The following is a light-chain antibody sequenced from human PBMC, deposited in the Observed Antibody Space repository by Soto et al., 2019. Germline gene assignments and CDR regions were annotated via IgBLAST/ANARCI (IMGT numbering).Light chain of an antibody. CDR1: QAVNTR. Sequence: EIVLTQSPATLSSFPGDRVTLSCRASQAVNTRLAWYQHRPGQAPRLLIYLASNRAAGVPARFSGSGSGTDFTLTISDVEPEDFATYYCQQYYSYPLTFGGGTKVEIK. CDR2: LAS. V-gene: IGKV3D-11*01. J-gene: IGKJ4*01. CDR3: QQYYSYPLT.